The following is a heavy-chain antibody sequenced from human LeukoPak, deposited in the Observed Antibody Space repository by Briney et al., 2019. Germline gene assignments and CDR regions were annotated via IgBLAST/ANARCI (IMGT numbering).Heavy chain of an antibody. CDR3: ATRYDSSGYTTNWFDP. CDR2: FDREAAET. V-gene: IGHV1-24*01. J-gene: IGHJ5*02. D-gene: IGHD3-22*01. CDR1: GYSLTELS. Sequence: ASVKVSCKVSGYSLTELSMHWVRLAPAKGLEWMGGFDREAAETIYAQKFQGRVTMTEDTSTDTAYMEASSLRSEDTAVYYCATRYDSSGYTTNWFDPWGQGTLVTVSP.